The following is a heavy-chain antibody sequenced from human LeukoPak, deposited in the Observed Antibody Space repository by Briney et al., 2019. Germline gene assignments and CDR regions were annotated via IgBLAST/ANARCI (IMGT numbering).Heavy chain of an antibody. J-gene: IGHJ6*02. CDR2: IWYDGGIK. CDR1: GFTFNTLG. V-gene: IGHV3-33*01. Sequence: SGGSLRLSCAASGFTFNTLGMNWVRQPPGKGLEWAAVIWYDGGIKYYADSVKGRFTVSRDNSKSTLYLQLNSLRAEDTAVYYCARISCTGNSCRPYSYYDMDVWGQGTTVTVSS. D-gene: IGHD2-8*02. CDR3: ARISCTGNSCRPYSYYDMDV.